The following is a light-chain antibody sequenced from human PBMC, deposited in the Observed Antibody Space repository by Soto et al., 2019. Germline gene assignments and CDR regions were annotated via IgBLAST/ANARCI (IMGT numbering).Light chain of an antibody. J-gene: IGLJ2*01. CDR3: NSYTSTFTWV. CDR1: SSDVGGHNF. CDR2: EVT. V-gene: IGLV2-14*01. Sequence: QSALTQPASVSGSPGQSITISCTGTSSDVGGHNFVSWYQQHPGKAPKLMIYEVTNRPSGVSDRFSGSKSGNTASLTISGLQAEDEADYYCNSYTSTFTWVFGGGTNVTVL.